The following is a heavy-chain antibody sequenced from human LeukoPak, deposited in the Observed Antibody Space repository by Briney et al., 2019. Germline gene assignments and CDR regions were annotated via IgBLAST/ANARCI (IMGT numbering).Heavy chain of an antibody. Sequence: GGSLRLSCAASGFTFSSYGMHWVRQAPGKGLEWVAVISYDGSNIYYADSVKGRFTISRDNSKNTLYLQMNSLRAEDTAVYYCAKETPRNYYFDYWGQGTLVTVSS. CDR1: GFTFSSYG. D-gene: IGHD1-14*01. CDR2: ISYDGSNI. CDR3: AKETPRNYYFDY. J-gene: IGHJ4*02. V-gene: IGHV3-30*18.